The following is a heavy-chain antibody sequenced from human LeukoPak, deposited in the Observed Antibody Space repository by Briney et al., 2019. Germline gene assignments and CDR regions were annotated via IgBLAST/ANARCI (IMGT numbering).Heavy chain of an antibody. CDR2: IYTSGST. D-gene: IGHD2-15*01. J-gene: IGHJ3*02. V-gene: IGHV4-61*02. Sequence: PSQTLSLTCTVPGGSISSGSYYWSWIRQPAGKGLEWIGRIYTSGSTNYNPSLKSRVTISVDTSKNQFSLKLSSVTAADTAVYYCARGVVVAATGIRAFDIWGQGTMVTVSS. CDR1: GGSISSGSYY. CDR3: ARGVVVAATGIRAFDI.